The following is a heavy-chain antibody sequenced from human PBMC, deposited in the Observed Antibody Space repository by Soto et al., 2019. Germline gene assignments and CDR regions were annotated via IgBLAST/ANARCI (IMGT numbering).Heavy chain of an antibody. D-gene: IGHD4-17*01. CDR3: AKNAMSTVTRRGQYFDS. CDR1: GFTFNTYA. J-gene: IGHJ4*02. Sequence: EVQLLESGGGLVQPGGSLRLSCAASGFTFNTYAMSWVRQAPGEGLEWVSGIGGGTGATYNADSVKGRFIISRDNSKNTLDLQMNNLRVEDTAVYYCAKNAMSTVTRRGQYFDSWGQGTLVTVSS. V-gene: IGHV3-23*01. CDR2: IGGGTGAT.